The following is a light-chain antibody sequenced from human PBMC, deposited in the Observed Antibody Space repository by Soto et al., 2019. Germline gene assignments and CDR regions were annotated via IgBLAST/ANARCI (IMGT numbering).Light chain of an antibody. J-gene: IGKJ1*01. CDR3: HQRQSWPRT. Sequence: EIVLTQSPATLSSFPGDRVTLSCRASQYINTRLAWYQHRPGQAPRLLIYQTSIRAAGIPARFSASGTGTEFNLTISDVQPEDFEVYYCHQRQSWPRTFGQGPKVDI. CDR1: QYINTR. CDR2: QTS. V-gene: IGKV3-11*01.